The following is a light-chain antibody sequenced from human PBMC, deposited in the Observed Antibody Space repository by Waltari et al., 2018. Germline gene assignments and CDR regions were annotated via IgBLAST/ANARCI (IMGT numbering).Light chain of an antibody. Sequence: QSALTQPHSVSGSPGQSVTISCTGTSSDVGGYNSVSWYQQHPGKAPKLMLYDVSKRPSGVPDRFSGSKSGNTASLTISGLQAEDEADYYCCSYAGSYTYVFGTGTKVTVL. CDR3: CSYAGSYTYV. CDR1: SSDVGGYNS. V-gene: IGLV2-11*01. CDR2: DVS. J-gene: IGLJ1*01.